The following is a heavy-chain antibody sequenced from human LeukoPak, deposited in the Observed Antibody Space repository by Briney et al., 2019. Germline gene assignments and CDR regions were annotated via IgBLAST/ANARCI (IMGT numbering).Heavy chain of an antibody. CDR3: ARVEGLTATVTD. CDR1: GGSISSSSYY. D-gene: IGHD5-18*01. CDR2: IHYSGST. J-gene: IGHJ4*02. V-gene: IGHV4-39*01. Sequence: PSETLSLTCTVSGGSISSSSYYWDWIRQPPGKGLEWIGYIHYSGSTHYNPALKSRLTISADMSKNQFALKMSSVTAADTAVYYCARVEGLTATVTDWGQGTLVTVSS.